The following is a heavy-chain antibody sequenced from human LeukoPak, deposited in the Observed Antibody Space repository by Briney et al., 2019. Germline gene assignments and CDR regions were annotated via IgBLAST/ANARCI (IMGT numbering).Heavy chain of an antibody. CDR3: ARGPNDSSGYYYGY. Sequence: SETLSLTCTVSGGSISSYYWSWIRQPPGKGLEWNGYIYYSGSTNYNPSLKSRVTISVDTSKNQFSLKLSSVTAADTAVYYCARGPNDSSGYYYGYWGQGTLVTVSS. V-gene: IGHV4-59*01. CDR1: GGSISSYY. D-gene: IGHD3-22*01. J-gene: IGHJ4*02. CDR2: IYYSGST.